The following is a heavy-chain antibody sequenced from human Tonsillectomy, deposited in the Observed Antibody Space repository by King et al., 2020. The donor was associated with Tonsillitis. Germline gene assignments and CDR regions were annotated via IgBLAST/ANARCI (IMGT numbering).Heavy chain of an antibody. CDR1: GYTFTGYY. Sequence: QLVQSGAEVKKPGASVKVSCKASGYTFTGYYMHWVRQAPGKGLEWMGWVNPDSGGTNYAQKFQGRGTMTRDTSITSAYMELSRMTSDDTAVYYCARINLERRALVLWGQGTLVTVSS. V-gene: IGHV1-2*02. CDR2: VNPDSGGT. J-gene: IGHJ4*02. D-gene: IGHD1-1*01. CDR3: ARINLERRALVL.